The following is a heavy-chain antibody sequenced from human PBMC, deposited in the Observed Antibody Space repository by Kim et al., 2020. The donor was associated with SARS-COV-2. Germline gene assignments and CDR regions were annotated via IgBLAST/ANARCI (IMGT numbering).Heavy chain of an antibody. CDR3: ARALYGGYREYFQH. D-gene: IGHD4-17*01. Sequence: RGSLRLSCAASGFTFSSYAMHWVRQAPGKGLEWVAVISYDGSNKYYADSVKGRFTISRDNSKNTLYLQMNSLRAEDTAVYYCARALYGGYREYFQHWGQG. J-gene: IGHJ1*01. CDR1: GFTFSSYA. CDR2: ISYDGSNK. V-gene: IGHV3-30*04.